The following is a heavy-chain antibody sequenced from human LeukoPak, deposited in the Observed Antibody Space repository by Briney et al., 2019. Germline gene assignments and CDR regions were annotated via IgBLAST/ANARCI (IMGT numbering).Heavy chain of an antibody. CDR3: ARGSPQRGPYYGMDV. V-gene: IGHV4-39*07. CDR1: GGSISSSSYY. D-gene: IGHD5-24*01. CDR2: IYYSGST. Sequence: SETLSLTCTVSGGSISSSSYYWGWIRQPPGKGLEWIGSIYYSGSTYYNPSLKSRVTISVDTSKNQFSLKLSSVTAADTAVYYCARGSPQRGPYYGMDVWGQGTTVTVSS. J-gene: IGHJ6*02.